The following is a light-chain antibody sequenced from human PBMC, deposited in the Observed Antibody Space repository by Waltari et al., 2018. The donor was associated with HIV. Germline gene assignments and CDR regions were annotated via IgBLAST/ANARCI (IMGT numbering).Light chain of an antibody. Sequence: QSVLTQPPSVSGAPGQRVSISCTGSSSNLGAGFDAQWYQQLPGAAPRLLIYDNTNRPSGVPGRVSGSRSGTSASLAITGLQADDEADYYCQSFDIGLTAVVFGGGTKLTVL. V-gene: IGLV1-40*01. CDR3: QSFDIGLTAVV. J-gene: IGLJ2*01. CDR2: DNT. CDR1: SSNLGAGFD.